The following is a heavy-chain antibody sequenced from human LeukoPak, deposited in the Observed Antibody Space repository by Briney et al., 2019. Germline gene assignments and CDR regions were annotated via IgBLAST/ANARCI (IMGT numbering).Heavy chain of an antibody. V-gene: IGHV1-69*13. CDR2: IIPIFGTA. Sequence: SVKVSCKXSGGTFSSYAISWVRQAPGQGLEWMGGIIPIFGTANYSQKFQGRVTITADESTSTAYMELSSLRSEDTAVYYCARAGLTLPNPFDWLLYSWGQGTRVTVSS. J-gene: IGHJ4*02. CDR1: GGTFSSYA. CDR3: ARAGLTLPNPFDWLLYS. D-gene: IGHD3-9*01.